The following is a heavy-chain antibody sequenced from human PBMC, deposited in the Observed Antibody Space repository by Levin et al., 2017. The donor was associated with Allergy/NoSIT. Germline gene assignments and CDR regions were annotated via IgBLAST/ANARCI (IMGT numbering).Heavy chain of an antibody. CDR2: MNPNSGNT. D-gene: IGHD1-26*01. J-gene: IGHJ4*02. CDR1: GYTFTSYD. Sequence: ASVKVSCKASGYTFTSYDINWVRQATGQGLEWMGWMNPNSGNTGYAQKFQGRVTMTRNTSISTAYMELSSLRSEDTAVYYCARARWGATRPDYWGQGTLVTVSS. CDR3: ARARWGATRPDY. V-gene: IGHV1-8*01.